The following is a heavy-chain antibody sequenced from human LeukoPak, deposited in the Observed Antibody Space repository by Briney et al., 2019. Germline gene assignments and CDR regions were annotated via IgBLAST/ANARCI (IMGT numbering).Heavy chain of an antibody. CDR2: ISSSSSTI. V-gene: IGHV3-48*04. Sequence: PGGSLRLSCAASGFTFSSYSMNWVRQAPGKGLEWVSYISSSSSTIYYADSVKGRFTISRDNAKNSLYLQMNSLRAEDTAVYYCAREFSEAMIVVAFDAFDIWGQGTMVTVSS. D-gene: IGHD3-22*01. CDR3: AREFSEAMIVVAFDAFDI. CDR1: GFTFSSYS. J-gene: IGHJ3*02.